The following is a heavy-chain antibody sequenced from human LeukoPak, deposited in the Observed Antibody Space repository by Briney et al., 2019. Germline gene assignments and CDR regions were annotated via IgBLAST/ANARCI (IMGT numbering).Heavy chain of an antibody. CDR1: GFTFSSYA. CDR2: ISGSGGST. J-gene: IGHJ2*01. D-gene: IGHD6-6*01. CDR3: AKIGGGSSSDPRYFDL. Sequence: PGGSLRLSCAASGFTFSSYAMSWVRQAPGKGLEWVSAISGSGGSTYYADSVKGRFTISRDNSKNTLYLQMNSLRAEDTAVYYCAKIGGGSSSDPRYFDLWGRGTLVTVSS. V-gene: IGHV3-23*01.